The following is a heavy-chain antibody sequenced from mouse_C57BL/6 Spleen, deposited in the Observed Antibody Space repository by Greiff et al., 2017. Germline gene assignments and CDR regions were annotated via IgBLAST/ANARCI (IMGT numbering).Heavy chain of an antibody. J-gene: IGHJ4*01. CDR3: AVYDGYYDAMDY. D-gene: IGHD2-3*01. CDR2: INPCSGYT. V-gene: IGHV1-7*01. Sequence: VQLQQSGAELAKPGASVKLSCKASGYTFTSYWMHWVKQRPGQGLEWIGYINPCSGYTNYNQKFTDKATLTADKSSSTDYMQLSRLTYEDSAGYCCAVYDGYYDAMDYWGQGTSVTVSS. CDR1: GYTFTSYW.